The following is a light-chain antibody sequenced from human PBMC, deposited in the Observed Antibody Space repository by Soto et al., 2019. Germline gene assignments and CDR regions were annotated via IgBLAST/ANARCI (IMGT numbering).Light chain of an antibody. CDR3: QSYDSSLSGHVV. CDR2: ANS. Sequence: QSALTQPPSVSGAPGQRVTISCTGSSSNIGAGYDVHWYQQFPGTAPKLLIYANSNRPSGVPDRFSASKSGTSASLAITGLQSEDEADYYCQSYDSSLSGHVVFGGGTKVTVL. J-gene: IGLJ2*01. V-gene: IGLV1-40*01. CDR1: SSNIGAGYD.